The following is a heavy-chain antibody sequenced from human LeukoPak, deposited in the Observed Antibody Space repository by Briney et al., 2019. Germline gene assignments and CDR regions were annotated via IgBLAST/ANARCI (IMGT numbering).Heavy chain of an antibody. V-gene: IGHV1-69*13. CDR2: IIPIFGTA. CDR3: ARGPVYGSGSYYYYFDY. Sequence: GASVKVSCKASGYTFTSYGISWVRQAPGQGLEWMGWIIPIFGTANYAQKFQGRVTITADESTSTAYMELSSLRSEDTAVYYCARGPVYGSGSYYYYFDYWGQGTLVTVSS. J-gene: IGHJ4*02. CDR1: GYTFTSYG. D-gene: IGHD3-10*01.